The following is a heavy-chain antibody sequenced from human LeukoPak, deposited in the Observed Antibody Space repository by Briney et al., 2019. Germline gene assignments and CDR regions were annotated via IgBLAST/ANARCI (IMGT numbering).Heavy chain of an antibody. CDR3: ARVDPASLLDY. CDR2: IYHSGST. J-gene: IGHJ4*02. CDR1: GGSISSGGYY. Sequence: PSETLSLTCTVSGGSISSGGYYWSWIRQPPGKGLEWIGYIYHSGSTYYNPSLKSRVTISVDRSKNQFSLKLSSVTAADTAVYYCARVDPASLLDYWGQGTLVTVSS. V-gene: IGHV4-30-2*01. D-gene: IGHD2/OR15-2a*01.